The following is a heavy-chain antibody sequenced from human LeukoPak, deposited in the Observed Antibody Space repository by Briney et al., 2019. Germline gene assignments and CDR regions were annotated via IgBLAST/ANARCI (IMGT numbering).Heavy chain of an antibody. CDR2: IKQDGSEK. Sequence: GGSLRLSCAASGFTFSSYSMNWVRQAPGKGLEWVANIKQDGSEKYYVDSVKGRFTISRDNAKNSLYLQMNTLRPEDTALYYCAKGGTVTRWSYMDVWGKGTTVIVSS. CDR1: GFTFSSYS. CDR3: AKGGTVTRWSYMDV. J-gene: IGHJ6*03. V-gene: IGHV3-7*03. D-gene: IGHD4-17*01.